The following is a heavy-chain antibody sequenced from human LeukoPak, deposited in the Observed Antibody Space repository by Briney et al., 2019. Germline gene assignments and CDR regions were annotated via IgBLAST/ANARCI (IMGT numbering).Heavy chain of an antibody. J-gene: IGHJ6*02. CDR2: INHSGST. D-gene: IGHD3-3*01. Sequence: PSETLSLTCTVSGGSISSGGYYWSWIRQPPGKGLEWIGEINHSGSTNYNPSLKSRVTISVDTSKNQFSLKLSSVTAADTAVYYCARGGLAYYDFWSGRSPPSHYYYYGMDVWGQGTTVTVSS. V-gene: IGHV4-39*07. CDR1: GGSISSGGYY. CDR3: ARGGLAYYDFWSGRSPPSHYYYYGMDV.